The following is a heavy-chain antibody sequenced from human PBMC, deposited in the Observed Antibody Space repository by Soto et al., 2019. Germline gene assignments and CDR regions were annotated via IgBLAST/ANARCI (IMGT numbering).Heavy chain of an antibody. CDR1: GFTVSSCA. Sequence: GGSLRLSCVASGFTVSSCAMTWVRQAPGKGLEWVANIKQDGSETNYVDSVKGRFTISRDNANNVMYLQMDTLRAEDTAVYYCVRAGHVFDVHYYGMDLWGQGTTVTVSS. V-gene: IGHV3-7*01. J-gene: IGHJ6*02. CDR3: VRAGHVFDVHYYGMDL. D-gene: IGHD3-10*01. CDR2: IKQDGSET.